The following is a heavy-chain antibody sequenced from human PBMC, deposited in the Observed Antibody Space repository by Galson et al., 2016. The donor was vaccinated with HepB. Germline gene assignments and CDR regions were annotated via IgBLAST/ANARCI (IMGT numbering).Heavy chain of an antibody. D-gene: IGHD6-6*01. J-gene: IGHJ2*01. Sequence: QSGADVKKPGESLKMSCKGSGSSFATYWIGWVRQLPGKGLEWMGIIYPGDSDTRYSPSFQGQVTISADKSISTTYLQWSSLKASDTAMYYCARLGNGGSSRYFDLWGRGTLVTVSS. CDR2: IYPGDSDT. CDR3: ARLGNGGSSRYFDL. CDR1: GSSFATYW. V-gene: IGHV5-51*01.